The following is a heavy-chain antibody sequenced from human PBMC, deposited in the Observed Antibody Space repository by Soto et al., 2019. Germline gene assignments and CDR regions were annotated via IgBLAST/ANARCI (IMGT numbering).Heavy chain of an antibody. J-gene: IGHJ4*02. CDR2: ISGSGGST. CDR1: GFTFSSYA. V-gene: IGHV3-23*01. D-gene: IGHD3-3*01. Sequence: GGSLRLSCEASGFTFSSYAMSWVRQAPGKGLEWVSAISGSGGSTYYADSVKGRFTISRDNSKNTLYLQMNSLRAEDTAVYYCAKGVRFLEWLFRYWGQGTLVTVSS. CDR3: AKGVRFLEWLFRY.